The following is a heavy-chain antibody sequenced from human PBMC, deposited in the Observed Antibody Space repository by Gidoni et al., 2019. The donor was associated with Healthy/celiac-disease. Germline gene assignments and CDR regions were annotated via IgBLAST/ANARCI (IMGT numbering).Heavy chain of an antibody. CDR3: AKEGGYYYDSSGYYHY. D-gene: IGHD3-22*01. J-gene: IGHJ4*02. V-gene: IGHV3-30*02. Sequence: LTISRDNSKNTLYLQMNSLRAEDTAVYYCAKEGGYYYDSSGYYHYWGQGTLVTVSS.